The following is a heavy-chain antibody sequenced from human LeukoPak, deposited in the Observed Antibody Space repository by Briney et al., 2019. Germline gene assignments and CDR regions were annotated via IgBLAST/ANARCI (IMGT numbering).Heavy chain of an antibody. D-gene: IGHD3-3*01. CDR1: GDSVSRNNAG. J-gene: IGHJ6*03. V-gene: IGHV6-1*01. CDR3: TRVIRSGYYTPYYYYYMDV. CDR2: TYYRSKWYN. Sequence: SQTLSLTCAISGDSVSRNNAGWSWIRQSPSRGLEWLGRTYYRSKWYNDYAASVKSRITINLDTSKNQFSLQVNSVTPEDTAVYYCTRVIRSGYYTPYYYYYMDVWGKGTTVTVSS.